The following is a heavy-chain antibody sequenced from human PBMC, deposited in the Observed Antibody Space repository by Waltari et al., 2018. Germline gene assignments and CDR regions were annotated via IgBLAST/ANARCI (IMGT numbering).Heavy chain of an antibody. CDR2: IYTGGRP. J-gene: IGHJ4*02. CDR3: ATSNFYPPFDF. CDR1: GGSITSSNYY. V-gene: IGHV4-61*02. D-gene: IGHD3-3*01. Sequence: VQLQESGPGMVKPSQTLSLTCSVSGGSITSSNYYWSWIRHSAEKGLQWIGRIYTGGRPRYNPSLGSRVTISMDTSQNHFSLRLNSVTAADTAVYYCATSNFYPPFDFWGQGALVIVSS.